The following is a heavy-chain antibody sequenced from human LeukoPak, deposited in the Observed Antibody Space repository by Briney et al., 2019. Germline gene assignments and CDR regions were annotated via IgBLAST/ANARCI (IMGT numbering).Heavy chain of an antibody. CDR2: ISGSGGST. V-gene: IGHV3-23*01. J-gene: IGHJ4*02. CDR3: AKGSTAYYDFWSGAYYFDY. Sequence: GGSLRLSCAASGFTFSSYAMSWVRQAPGKGLEWVSAISGSGGSTYYADSVKGRFTISRDNSKNTLYLQMNSLRAEDTAVYYCAKGSTAYYDFWSGAYYFDYWGQGTLVTVSS. CDR1: GFTFSSYA. D-gene: IGHD3-3*01.